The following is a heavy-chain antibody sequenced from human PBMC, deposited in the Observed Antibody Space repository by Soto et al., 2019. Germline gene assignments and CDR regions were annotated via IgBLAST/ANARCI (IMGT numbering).Heavy chain of an antibody. Sequence: LRLSCAASGFTFSSYAMHWVRQAPGKGLEYVSAISSNGGSTYYANSVKGRFTISRDNSKNTLYLQMGSLRAEDMAVYYCARVRSVVVVAAIGAGAFDIWGQGTMVTVSS. CDR2: ISSNGGST. J-gene: IGHJ3*02. CDR1: GFTFSSYA. CDR3: ARVRSVVVVAAIGAGAFDI. D-gene: IGHD2-15*01. V-gene: IGHV3-64*01.